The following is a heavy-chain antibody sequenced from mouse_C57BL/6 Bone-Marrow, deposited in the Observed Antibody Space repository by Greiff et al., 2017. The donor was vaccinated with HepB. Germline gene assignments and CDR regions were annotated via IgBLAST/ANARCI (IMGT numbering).Heavy chain of an antibody. V-gene: IGHV7-4*01. CDR2: IRNKANGTTT. J-gene: IGHJ3*01. CDR1: GFTFNDYQ. CDR3: VKAVSSGSSYTWFAY. Sequence: EVKLVESGGGLVQPGASLRISCAASGFTFNDYQMSWVRQAPGKGPEWLALIRNKANGTTTEYTASVKGRFTISRDNSQNILYLQMNTLRAEDSSTYYCVKAVSSGSSYTWFAYWGQGTLVTVSA. D-gene: IGHD1-1*01.